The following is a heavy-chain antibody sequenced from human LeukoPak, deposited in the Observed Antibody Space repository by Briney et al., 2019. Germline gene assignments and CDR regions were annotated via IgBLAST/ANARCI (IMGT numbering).Heavy chain of an antibody. J-gene: IGHJ4*02. Sequence: GGSLRLSCAASGFTFSNYEMNWVRQAPGKGLEWVSYISRSGSTIYYADSVKGRFTISRDNSKNTLFLQMNSLRAEDTAVYYCARGRGEINYSDYWGQGTLVTVSS. V-gene: IGHV3-48*03. CDR1: GFTFSNYE. CDR3: ARGRGEINYSDY. D-gene: IGHD3-16*01. CDR2: ISRSGSTI.